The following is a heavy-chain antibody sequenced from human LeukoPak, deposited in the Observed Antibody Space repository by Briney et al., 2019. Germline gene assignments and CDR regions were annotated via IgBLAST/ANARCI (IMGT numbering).Heavy chain of an antibody. D-gene: IGHD3-22*01. V-gene: IGHV4-59*01. J-gene: IGHJ4*02. Sequence: PSETLSLTCTVSGGSISSYYWSWIRQPPGKGLEWIGYIYYSGSTNYNPSLKSRVTISVDTSKSQFSLKLSSVTAADTAVYYCARSSESYDSSGYYSYYFDYWGQGTLVTVSS. CDR1: GGSISSYY. CDR3: ARSSESYDSSGYYSYYFDY. CDR2: IYYSGST.